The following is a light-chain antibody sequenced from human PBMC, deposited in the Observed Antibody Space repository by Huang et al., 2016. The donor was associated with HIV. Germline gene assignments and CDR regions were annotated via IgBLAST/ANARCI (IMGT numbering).Light chain of an antibody. Sequence: DVVMTQSPLSLPVTLGQPASISCRSSQSLVHSDGVTYLNWFHQRPGLSPRRLVHKVSNRDSGVPNRFSGSGSDTDVTLKINRVEAEDVGIYYCMQGTHWPWTFGQGTKVEIK. CDR3: MQGTHWPWT. J-gene: IGKJ1*01. CDR2: KVS. CDR1: QSLVHSDGVTY. V-gene: IGKV2-30*02.